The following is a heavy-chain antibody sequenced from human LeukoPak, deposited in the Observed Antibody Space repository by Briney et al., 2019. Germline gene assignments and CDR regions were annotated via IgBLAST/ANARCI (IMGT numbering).Heavy chain of an antibody. V-gene: IGHV4-34*01. Sequence: SETLSLTCAVYGGSFSGYYWSWIRQPPGKGLEWIGEINHSGSTNYNPSLKSRVTIPVDTSKNQFSLKLSSVTAADTAVYYCARKHPYYYYDSSGYFNWFDPWGQGTLVTVSS. CDR2: INHSGST. J-gene: IGHJ5*02. CDR1: GGSFSGYY. CDR3: ARKHPYYYYDSSGYFNWFDP. D-gene: IGHD3-22*01.